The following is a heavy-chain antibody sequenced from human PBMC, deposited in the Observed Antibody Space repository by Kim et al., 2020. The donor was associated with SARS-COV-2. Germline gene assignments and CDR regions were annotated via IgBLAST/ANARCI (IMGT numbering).Heavy chain of an antibody. Sequence: SETLSLTCAVSGGSISSSNWWSWVRQPPGKGLEWIGEIYHSGSTNYNPSLKSRVTISVDKAKNQFSLKLSAVTAADTAVYYCARGTRYCSSTSCYAYVYYYGMDVWGQGTTVTVSS. V-gene: IGHV4-4*02. CDR3: ARGTRYCSSTSCYAYVYYYGMDV. J-gene: IGHJ6*02. D-gene: IGHD2-2*01. CDR2: IYHSGST. CDR1: GGSISSSNW.